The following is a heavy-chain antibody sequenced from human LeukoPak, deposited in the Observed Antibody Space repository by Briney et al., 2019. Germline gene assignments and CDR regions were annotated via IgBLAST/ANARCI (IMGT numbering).Heavy chain of an antibody. D-gene: IGHD3-9*01. CDR1: GGSFSGYY. V-gene: IGHV4-34*01. Sequence: PSETLSLTCAVYGGSFSGYYWSWIRQPPGKGLEWIGEINRSGSTNYNPSLKSRVTISVDTSKNQFSLKLSSVTAADTAVYYCARGRYFDWLPHSGYFDYWGQGTLVTVSS. J-gene: IGHJ4*02. CDR3: ARGRYFDWLPHSGYFDY. CDR2: INRSGST.